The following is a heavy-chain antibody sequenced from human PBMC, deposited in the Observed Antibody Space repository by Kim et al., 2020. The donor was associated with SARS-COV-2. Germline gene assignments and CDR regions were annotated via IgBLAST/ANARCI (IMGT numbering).Heavy chain of an antibody. CDR2: FYSIGSP. Sequence: SETLSLTCTVSGVSINSGAYFWSWIRQVPGKSLEWMGFFYSIGSPYYNPSLMSRLTMSGDTAKNQLSLRLTSVTGADTAVYYCARSLRGSSGMDVWGQGTMVTVSS. CDR3: ARSLRGSSGMDV. J-gene: IGHJ6*02. CDR1: GVSINSGAYF. D-gene: IGHD1-26*01. V-gene: IGHV4-31*03.